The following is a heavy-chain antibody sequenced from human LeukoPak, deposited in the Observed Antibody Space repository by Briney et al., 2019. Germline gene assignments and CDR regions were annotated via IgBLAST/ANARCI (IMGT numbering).Heavy chain of an antibody. CDR1: GFTLSDYD. J-gene: IGHJ6*02. CDR2: ISSSSIYV. Sequence: PGGSLRLSCAASGFTLSDYDMNWVRQGPGKGLEWGSSISSSSIYVSYADSVKGRYTISRDNAKNSLYLQMSGLRAEDTAVYYCARDPYSSSWSYGMDVWGQGTTVTVSS. CDR3: ARDPYSSSWSYGMDV. D-gene: IGHD6-13*01. V-gene: IGHV3-21*04.